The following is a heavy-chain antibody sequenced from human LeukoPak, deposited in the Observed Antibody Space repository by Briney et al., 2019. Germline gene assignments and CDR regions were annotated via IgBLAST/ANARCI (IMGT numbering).Heavy chain of an antibody. V-gene: IGHV3-7*01. Sequence: GGSLRLSCAASGFTFSSYWMSWVRQAPGKGLEWVANIKQDGSEKYYVDSVKGRFTISRDNAKNSLYLQMNSLRAEGTAVYYCARVLDDYGDHAGWFDPWGQGTLVTVSS. CDR2: IKQDGSEK. CDR3: ARVLDDYGDHAGWFDP. CDR1: GFTFSSYW. J-gene: IGHJ5*02. D-gene: IGHD4-17*01.